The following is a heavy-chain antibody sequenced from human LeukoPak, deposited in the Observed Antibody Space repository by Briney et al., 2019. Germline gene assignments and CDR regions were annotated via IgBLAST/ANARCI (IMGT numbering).Heavy chain of an antibody. J-gene: IGHJ4*02. CDR1: GGTFSSYA. V-gene: IGHV1-69*06. Sequence: SVKVSCKASGGTFSSYAISWVRQAPGQGLEWMGGIIPIFCTANYAQKFQGRVTITADKSTSTAYMELSSLRSEDTAVYYCASPNPQASSSSGFDYWGQGTLVTVSS. CDR3: ASPNPQASSSSGFDY. D-gene: IGHD6-6*01. CDR2: IIPIFCTA.